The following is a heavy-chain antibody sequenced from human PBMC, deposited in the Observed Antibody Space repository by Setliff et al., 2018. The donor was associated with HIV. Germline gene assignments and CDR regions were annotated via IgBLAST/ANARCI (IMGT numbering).Heavy chain of an antibody. J-gene: IGHJ6*03. CDR2: IRNRANSYTT. CDR1: GFTFSDHY. Sequence: GESLKISCSASGFTFSDHYMDWVRQAPGKGLEWVGRIRNRANSYTTEYAASVKGRFTISRDDSKNSLSLQINSLRAEDTAVYYCIRGVICSGGNCNYYYYMDVWGKGTTVTVS. V-gene: IGHV3-72*01. CDR3: IRGVICSGGNCNYYYYMDV. D-gene: IGHD2-15*01.